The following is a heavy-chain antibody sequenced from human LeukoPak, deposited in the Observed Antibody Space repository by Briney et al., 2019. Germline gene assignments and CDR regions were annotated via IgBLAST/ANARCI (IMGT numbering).Heavy chain of an antibody. D-gene: IGHD1-14*01. V-gene: IGHV4-34*01. Sequence: SEALSLTCAVYGGSFSGYYWSWIRQPPAKGLEWIGEINHSGSTNYNPSLKSRVTISVDTSKNQFSLKLSSVTAADTAAYYCARGLTPGMDWFDPWGQGTLVTVSS. J-gene: IGHJ5*02. CDR2: INHSGST. CDR1: GGSFSGYY. CDR3: ARGLTPGMDWFDP.